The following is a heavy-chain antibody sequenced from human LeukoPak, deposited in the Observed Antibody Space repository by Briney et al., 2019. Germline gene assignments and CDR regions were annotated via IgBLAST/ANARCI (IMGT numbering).Heavy chain of an antibody. CDR2: TSSDLNVK. J-gene: IGHJ4*02. V-gene: IGHV3-30-3*01. D-gene: IGHD3-10*01. Sequence: GGSLRLSYAASGFTFRNYVIHWVRQAPGKGLEWVAVTSSDLNVKLYADSVKGRFTISRDNSRSTLYLQMNSLRPEDTAIYYCAREGYYGSGSPPSLYFDYWGQGTLVTASS. CDR1: GFTFRNYV. CDR3: AREGYYGSGSPPSLYFDY.